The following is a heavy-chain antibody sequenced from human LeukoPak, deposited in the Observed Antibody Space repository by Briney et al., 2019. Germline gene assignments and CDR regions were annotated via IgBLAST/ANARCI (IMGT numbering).Heavy chain of an antibody. CDR3: ARHRRLVRDYYYGMDV. D-gene: IGHD6-19*01. V-gene: IGHV5-10-1*01. CDR2: IDPSDSYT. CDR1: GYSFTSYW. J-gene: IGHJ6*02. Sequence: GESLKISCKGSGYSFTSYWISWVRQMPGKGLEWMGRIDPSDSYTNHSPSFQGHVTISADKSISTAYLQWSGLKASDTAMYYCARHRRLVRDYYYGMDVWGQGTTVTVSS.